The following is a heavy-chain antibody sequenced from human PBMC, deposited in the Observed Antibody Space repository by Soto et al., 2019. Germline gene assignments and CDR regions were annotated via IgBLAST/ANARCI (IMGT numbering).Heavy chain of an antibody. D-gene: IGHD2-21*01. CDR2: ILPIFGTA. V-gene: IGHV1-69*01. J-gene: IGHJ4*02. CDR3: ATDHLGYSGRSLGCY. CDR1: GGTFSSYA. Sequence: QVQLVQSGAEVKKPGSSVKVSCKASGGTFSSYAISWVRQAPGQGLEWMGGILPIFGTANYAPKFQGRVKITTHESTSTAYMELSSLRSEDTAVYYCATDHLGYSGRSLGCYWGQGTLVTVSS.